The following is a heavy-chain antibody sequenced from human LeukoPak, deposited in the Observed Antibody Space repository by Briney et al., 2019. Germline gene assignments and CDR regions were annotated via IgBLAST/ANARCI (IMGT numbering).Heavy chain of an antibody. J-gene: IGHJ6*02. V-gene: IGHV3-74*01. D-gene: IGHD1-14*01. CDR2: INSDGSST. CDR1: GFTFSSYW. CDR3: ARVSTLTPYYYYGMDV. Sequence: PGGSLRLSCAASGFTFSSYWMHWVRQAPGKGLVWVSRINSDGSSTSYADSVKGRFTISRDNAKNTLYLQMNSLRAEDTAVYYCARVSTLTPYYYYGMDVWGQGTTVTVSS.